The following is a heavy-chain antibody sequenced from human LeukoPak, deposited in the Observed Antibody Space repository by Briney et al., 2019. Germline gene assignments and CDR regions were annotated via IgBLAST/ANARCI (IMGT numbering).Heavy chain of an antibody. J-gene: IGHJ4*02. CDR3: AREGPLGVDHSPDY. V-gene: IGHV3-23*01. Sequence: GGSLRLSCAASGFTFSSYWMNWARQAPGKGLEWVSAISGSGGSTYYADSVKGRFTISRDNSKNTLYLQMNSLRADDTAVYYCAREGPLGVDHSPDYWGQGTLVTVSS. CDR2: ISGSGGST. CDR1: GFTFSSYW. D-gene: IGHD3-3*01.